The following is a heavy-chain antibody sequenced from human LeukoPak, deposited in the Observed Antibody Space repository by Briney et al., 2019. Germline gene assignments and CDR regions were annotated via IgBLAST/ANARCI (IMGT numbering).Heavy chain of an antibody. CDR3: AIPRSSGWCDY. J-gene: IGHJ4*02. D-gene: IGHD6-19*01. CDR2: INPKSGGT. Sequence: ASVKVSCTASGYTFTNYYMHWVRQGPGLGFEWMGWINPKSGGTSYPQKFQGRLTMTRDTSISTAYMELSRLGSDDTAVYYCAIPRSSGWCDYWGQGTLVTVSS. V-gene: IGHV1-2*02. CDR1: GYTFTNYY.